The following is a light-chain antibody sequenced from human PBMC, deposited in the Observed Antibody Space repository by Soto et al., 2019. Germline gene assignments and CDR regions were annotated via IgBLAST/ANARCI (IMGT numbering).Light chain of an antibody. J-gene: IGKJ1*01. CDR3: QQDGSSPS. V-gene: IGKV3-20*01. Sequence: EIVLTQAPGTPSLSPGERATLSCRASQSVSSSYVAWYQQETGQAPRLLIYGASSRATGIPDRFSGSGSGTDFTLTISRLEPEDFAVYYCQQDGSSPSFGHGTKVELK. CDR1: QSVSSSY. CDR2: GAS.